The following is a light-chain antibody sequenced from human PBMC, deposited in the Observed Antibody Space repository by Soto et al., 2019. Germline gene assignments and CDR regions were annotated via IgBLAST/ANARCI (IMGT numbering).Light chain of an antibody. Sequence: IVMTQSPATLSVSPGERATLSCRASQSVSSSYLAWYQQKPGQAPRLLICDATDRATGIPARFSGSGSETDFTLTISSLQPDDFATYYCQQYNSYSFGQGTKVDIK. CDR1: QSVSSSY. V-gene: IGKV3D-15*01. CDR3: QQYNSYS. CDR2: DAT. J-gene: IGKJ1*01.